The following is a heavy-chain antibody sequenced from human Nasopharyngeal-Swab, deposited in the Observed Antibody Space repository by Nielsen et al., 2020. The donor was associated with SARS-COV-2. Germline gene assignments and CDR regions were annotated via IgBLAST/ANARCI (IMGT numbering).Heavy chain of an antibody. J-gene: IGHJ4*02. D-gene: IGHD2-8*02. CDR3: ARESPPFEDCTDTSCHSGPWDS. CDR1: GYVFTHYY. V-gene: IGHV1-46*01. CDR2: INPGGGNA. Sequence: ASVKVSCKASGYVFTHYYVHWARQAPGQGPEWMGIINPGGGNATYSQSFQGRITMTSDTSTNTVFMELFSLRSEDTAVYYCARESPPFEDCTDTSCHSGPWDSWGQGTLVTVSS.